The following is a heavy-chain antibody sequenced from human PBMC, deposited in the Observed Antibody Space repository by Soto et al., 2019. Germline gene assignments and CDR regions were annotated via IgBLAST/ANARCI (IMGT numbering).Heavy chain of an antibody. V-gene: IGHV3-23*01. CDR3: AKDVLDRGAES. CDR2: ITNSGSYT. Sequence: EVQLLESGGGLVQPGGSLRLSCEASGFTFRDHAMTWVRQAPGQGLEYVSSITNSGSYTFYADSVKGRFTISRDNSKNTLYLQMNSLTAEDTALYSCAKDVLDRGAESWVQGTLVTVSS. D-gene: IGHD3-10*01. J-gene: IGHJ5*02. CDR1: GFTFRDHA.